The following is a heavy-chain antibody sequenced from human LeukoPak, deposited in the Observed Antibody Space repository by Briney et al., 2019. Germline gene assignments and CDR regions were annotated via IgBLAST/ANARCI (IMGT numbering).Heavy chain of an antibody. J-gene: IGHJ4*02. Sequence: ASVKVSCKASGYTFTSYYMHWVRQAPGQGLEWMGIINPSGGSTSYAQKFQGRVTMTRNTSISTAYMELSSLRSEDTAVYYCARAIYDSSGYYRYYFDYWGQGTLVTVSS. CDR3: ARAIYDSSGYYRYYFDY. CDR1: GYTFTSYY. D-gene: IGHD3-22*01. CDR2: INPSGGST. V-gene: IGHV1-46*01.